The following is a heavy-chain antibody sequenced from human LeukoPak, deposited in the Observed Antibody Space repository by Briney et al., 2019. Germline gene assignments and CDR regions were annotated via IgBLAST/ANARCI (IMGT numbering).Heavy chain of an antibody. CDR3: TTDIVATRKDY. D-gene: IGHD5-12*01. V-gene: IGHV3-15*01. CDR1: GFTSSNAW. Sequence: PGGSLRLSCAASGFTSSNAWMSWVRQAPGKGLEWVGRIKSKTDGGTTDYAAPVKGRFTISRDDSKNTLYLQMNSLKTEDTAVYYCTTDIVATRKDYWGQGTLVTVSS. CDR2: IKSKTDGGTT. J-gene: IGHJ4*02.